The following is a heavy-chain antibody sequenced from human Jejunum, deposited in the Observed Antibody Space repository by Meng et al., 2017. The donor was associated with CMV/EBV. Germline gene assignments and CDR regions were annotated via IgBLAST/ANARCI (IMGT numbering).Heavy chain of an antibody. CDR1: VSSYY. Sequence: VSSYYRSWVRQPPGMGLEYIGYIYYSGSTNYNPSLKRRVTISLDTSKNQLSLKLSSVTAADTAVYYCARIGRSDRYSNGWQYYFDSWGQGTLVTVSS. J-gene: IGHJ4*02. D-gene: IGHD6-19*01. CDR2: IYYSGST. V-gene: IGHV4-59*02. CDR3: ARIGRSDRYSNGWQYYFDS.